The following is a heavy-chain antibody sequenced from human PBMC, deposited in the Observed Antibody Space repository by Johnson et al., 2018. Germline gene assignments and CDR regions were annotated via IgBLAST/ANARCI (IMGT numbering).Heavy chain of an antibody. CDR1: GFPFNAYG. Sequence: QVQLVESGGGVVQAGRSLRLSCAASGFPFNAYGMHWVRQAPGKGLEWVAVIWYDGSNKYYADSVKGRFTISRDNSRNTLSLQRDSLSSEDTAVYYCAKGEYTRGGYGYFDSWGQATLVTVSS. CDR3: AKGEYTRGGYGYFDS. J-gene: IGHJ4*02. V-gene: IGHV3-33*06. CDR2: IWYDGSNK. D-gene: IGHD2/OR15-2a*01.